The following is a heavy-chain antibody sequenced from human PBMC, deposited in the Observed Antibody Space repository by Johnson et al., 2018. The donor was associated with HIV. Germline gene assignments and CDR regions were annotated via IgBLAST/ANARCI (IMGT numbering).Heavy chain of an antibody. CDR1: GFTFSSYG. CDR3: AKEGADYNFWSGYSSNAFDI. V-gene: IGHV3-30*18. Sequence: QVQLVESGGGVVQPGRSLRLSCAASGFTFSSYGMHWVRQAPGKGLEWVAVIGYDGSDKYYADSVKGRVTISRDNPKNTLYLQMNSLRAEDTAVYYCAKEGADYNFWSGYSSNAFDIWGQGTMVTVSS. J-gene: IGHJ3*02. D-gene: IGHD3-3*01. CDR2: IGYDGSDK.